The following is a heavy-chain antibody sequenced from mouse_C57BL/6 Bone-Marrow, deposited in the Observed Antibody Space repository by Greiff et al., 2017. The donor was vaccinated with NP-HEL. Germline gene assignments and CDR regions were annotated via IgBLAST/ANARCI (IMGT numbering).Heavy chain of an antibody. Sequence: QVQLQQPGTELVKPGASVKLSCKASGYTFTSYWMHWVKQRPGQGLEWIGNINPSNGGTNYNEQFKSKATLTVDKSSSSAYMQLSSLTYEDSAVYNCARLDYGSSYGYWGQGTTLTVSS. CDR3: ARLDYGSSYGY. V-gene: IGHV1-53*01. D-gene: IGHD1-1*01. CDR2: INPSNGGT. J-gene: IGHJ2*01. CDR1: GYTFTSYW.